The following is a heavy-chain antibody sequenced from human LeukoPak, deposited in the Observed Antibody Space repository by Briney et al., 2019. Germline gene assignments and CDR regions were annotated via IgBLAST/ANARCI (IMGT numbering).Heavy chain of an antibody. J-gene: IGHJ4*02. CDR2: IYHSGST. CDR3: ARGANDYGDYGGKFFDY. V-gene: IGHV4-4*02. Sequence: PSETLSLTCAVSGGSISSSNWWSWVRQPPGKGLEWIGEIYHSGSTNYNPSLKSRVTISVDKSKNQFSLKLSSVTAADTAVYYCARGANDYGDYGGKFFDYWGQGTLVTVSS. D-gene: IGHD4-17*01. CDR1: GGSISSSNW.